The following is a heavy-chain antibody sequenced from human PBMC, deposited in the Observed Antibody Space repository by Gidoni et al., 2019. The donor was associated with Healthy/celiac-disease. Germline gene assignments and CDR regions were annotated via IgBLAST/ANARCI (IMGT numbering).Heavy chain of an antibody. J-gene: IGHJ3*02. CDR3: PRDGAQSSGYYPPMSGGNAFDI. Sequence: QHPGKGLEWIGYSYYSGSTYYNPSLKRRVTISVATSKNQFSLKLSSVTAADTAVYYCPRDGAQSSGYYPPMSGGNAFDIWGQGTLVTVSS. D-gene: IGHD3-22*01. V-gene: IGHV4-31*02. CDR2: SYYSGST.